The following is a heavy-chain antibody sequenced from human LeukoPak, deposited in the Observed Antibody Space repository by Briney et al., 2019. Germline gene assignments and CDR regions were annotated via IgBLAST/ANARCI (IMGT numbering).Heavy chain of an antibody. Sequence: PRGSLRLSCVAPGFTFSSYSISWIRQAPGKGLQWVSYISSSGSTIYYADSVKGGFTISRDNAKNSMYLQMNSLRAEDTAVYYCARAFPYYYGSGSNDIWGQGTMVTVSS. D-gene: IGHD3-10*01. CDR3: ARAFPYYYGSGSNDI. CDR1: GFTFSSYS. CDR2: ISSSGSTI. J-gene: IGHJ3*02. V-gene: IGHV3-48*04.